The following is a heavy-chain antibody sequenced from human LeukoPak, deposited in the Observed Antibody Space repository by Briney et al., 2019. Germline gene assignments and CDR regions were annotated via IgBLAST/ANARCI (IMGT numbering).Heavy chain of an antibody. Sequence: ASVKVSCKASGFTFTSSAMQWVRQARGQRLEWIGWIVVGSGNTNYAQKFQVRVTITRDMSTSTAYMELSSLRSEDTAVYYCAAVCRPYYYDSSGAFDIWGQGTMVTVSS. D-gene: IGHD3-22*01. CDR1: GFTFTSSA. J-gene: IGHJ3*02. CDR2: IVVGSGNT. CDR3: AAVCRPYYYDSSGAFDI. V-gene: IGHV1-58*02.